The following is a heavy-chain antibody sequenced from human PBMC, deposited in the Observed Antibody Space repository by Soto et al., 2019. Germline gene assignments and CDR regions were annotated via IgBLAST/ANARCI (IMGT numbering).Heavy chain of an antibody. CDR3: AGYWGGRAFDI. CDR1: GCSISSGDYY. CDR2: ISSSGST. V-gene: IGHV4-30-4*01. Sequence: QVQLQESGPGLVKPSQTLSLTCTVSGCSISSGDYYWSWIRQPPGKGLEWIGYISSSGSTYYSPSLKSRVTISVDTSTNQCSPELSSATAADTAVSYCAGYWGGRAFDIWGQGPMVTVSS. D-gene: IGHD7-27*01. J-gene: IGHJ3*02.